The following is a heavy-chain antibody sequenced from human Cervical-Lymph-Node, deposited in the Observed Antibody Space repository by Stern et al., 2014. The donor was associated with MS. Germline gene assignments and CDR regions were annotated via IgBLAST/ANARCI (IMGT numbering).Heavy chain of an antibody. Sequence: VQLVESGAGVKKPGASVKVSCKASGYTFINYGISWVRQAPGQGLEWMAWISPYNGETTYAPSLRGRGTMPTDTSTDTAYMELRSLRSDDTAVYYCARDVPPQWGYGDYAPFDYWGQGTLVTVSS. D-gene: IGHD4-17*01. CDR1: GYTFINYG. CDR3: ARDVPPQWGYGDYAPFDY. J-gene: IGHJ4*02. CDR2: ISPYNGET. V-gene: IGHV1-18*01.